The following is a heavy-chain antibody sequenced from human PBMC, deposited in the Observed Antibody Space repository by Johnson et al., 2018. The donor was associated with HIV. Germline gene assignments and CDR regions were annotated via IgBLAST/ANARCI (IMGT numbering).Heavy chain of an antibody. V-gene: IGHV3-15*01. Sequence: VQLVESGGGLVQPGGSLRLSCAASRFTFSNAWMSWVRQAPGKGLEWVGRIKSKTDGGTTDYAAPVKGRFTISRDDSKNTLYLQMNSLKSEETAGYYCTPYIGSGYLWGSYAFDIWGQGTMVTVSS. CDR1: RFTFSNAW. CDR3: TPYIGSGYLWGSYAFDI. J-gene: IGHJ3*02. D-gene: IGHD3-3*01. CDR2: IKSKTDGGTT.